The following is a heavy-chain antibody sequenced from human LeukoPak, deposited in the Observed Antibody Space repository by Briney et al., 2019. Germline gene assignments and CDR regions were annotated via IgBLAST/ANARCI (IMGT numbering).Heavy chain of an antibody. CDR3: AKDQGKGYYYDSSGGYFDY. D-gene: IGHD3-22*01. CDR2: INQDGTET. V-gene: IGHV3-7*01. CDR1: EFTFNTYW. J-gene: IGHJ4*02. Sequence: GGSLRLSCAASEFTFNTYWMSWVRQAPGKGLEWVGNINQDGTETFYADSVKGRFIISRDNAENSLYLQMNSLRAEDAAVYYCAKDQGKGYYYDSSGGYFDYWGQGTLVTVSS.